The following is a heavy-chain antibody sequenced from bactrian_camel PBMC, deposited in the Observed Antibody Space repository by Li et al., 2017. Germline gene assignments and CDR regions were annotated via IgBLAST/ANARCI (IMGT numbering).Heavy chain of an antibody. D-gene: IGHD6*01. V-gene: IGHV3S1*01. CDR3: AASPNSFCRPRVDGYTY. Sequence: HVQLVESGGGSVQSGGSLMLSCAVSANTNGDYWMAWFRQAPGKEREGVAAIYTGSGFALYADSVKGRFTISRDNAKNTIYLQMVNLKPEDTATYYCAASPNSFCRPRVDGYTYWGQGTQVTVS. CDR2: IYTGSGFA. CDR1: ANTNGDYW. J-gene: IGHJ4*01.